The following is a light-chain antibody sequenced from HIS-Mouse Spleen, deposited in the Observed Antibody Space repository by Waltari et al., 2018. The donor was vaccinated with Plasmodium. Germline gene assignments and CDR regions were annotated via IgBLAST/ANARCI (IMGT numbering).Light chain of an antibody. CDR1: QSVLYSSNNKNY. V-gene: IGKV4-1*01. J-gene: IGKJ4*01. CDR3: QQYYSTPLT. Sequence: DIVMHQSPDSLAVSLGERATINCKSRQSVLYSSNNKNYLAWYQQKPGQPPKLLIYWASTRESGVPDRFSGSGSGTDFTLTISSLQAEDVAVYYCQQYYSTPLTFGGGTKVEIK. CDR2: WAS.